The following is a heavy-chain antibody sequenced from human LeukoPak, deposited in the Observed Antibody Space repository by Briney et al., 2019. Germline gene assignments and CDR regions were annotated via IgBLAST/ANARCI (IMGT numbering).Heavy chain of an antibody. Sequence: SETLSLTCAVYGGSFSSYYWGWIRQPPGKGLEWIGSIYYSGSTYYNPSLKSRVTISVDTSKNQFSLKLSSVTAADTAVYYCARLLYSSSSSPNFDYWGQGTLVTVSS. CDR3: ARLLYSSSSSPNFDY. CDR2: IYYSGST. D-gene: IGHD6-6*01. J-gene: IGHJ4*02. V-gene: IGHV4-39*01. CDR1: GGSFSSYY.